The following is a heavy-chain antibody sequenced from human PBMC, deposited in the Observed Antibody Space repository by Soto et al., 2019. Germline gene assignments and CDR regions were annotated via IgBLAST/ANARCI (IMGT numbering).Heavy chain of an antibody. CDR2: IYFGGST. Sequence: SETLSLTCTVSGGSINNSDYLWGWIRQPPGKGLEWIGSIYFGGSTYYNPSHESRVSMTIDASKNRFSLNLSSVTASDTALYYCARHEYVSISYDLLDVWGRGTMVTVSS. J-gene: IGHJ3*01. CDR3: ARHEYVSISYDLLDV. V-gene: IGHV4-39*01. CDR1: GGSINNSDYL. D-gene: IGHD3-16*01.